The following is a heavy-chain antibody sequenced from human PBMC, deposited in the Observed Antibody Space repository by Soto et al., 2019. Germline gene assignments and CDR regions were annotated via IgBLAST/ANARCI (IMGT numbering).Heavy chain of an antibody. CDR3: AKEVGATALGRFDY. J-gene: IGHJ4*02. Sequence: EVQLLDSGGGLVQPGGSLRLSCAASGFAFSRYAMSWVRQAPGKGLEWVSSISGTGNTYYPDSVKGRFTISRDDSKDTLYLQVNSLMVDDTAVYYCAKEVGATALGRFDYWGQGTLVTVSS. V-gene: IGHV3-23*01. CDR1: GFAFSRYA. D-gene: IGHD1-26*01. CDR2: ISGTGNT.